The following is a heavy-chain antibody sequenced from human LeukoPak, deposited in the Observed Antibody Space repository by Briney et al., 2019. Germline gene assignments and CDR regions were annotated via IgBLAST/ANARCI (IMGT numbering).Heavy chain of an antibody. D-gene: IGHD3-10*01. CDR3: AKWSGFGDD. CDR2: ISGSGDST. V-gene: IGHV3-23*01. CDR1: GFTFSSNS. Sequence: GGSLRLSCAASGFTFSSNSMTWVRQTPGKGLEWVSGISGSGDSTYYADSVKGRITISRDNSRNTLYLQMSSLRAEDTAVYYCAKWSGFGDDWGQGTLVTVSS. J-gene: IGHJ4*02.